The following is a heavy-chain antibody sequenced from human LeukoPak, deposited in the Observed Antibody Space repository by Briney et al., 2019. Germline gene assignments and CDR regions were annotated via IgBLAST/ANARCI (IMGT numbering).Heavy chain of an antibody. V-gene: IGHV3-13*01. Sequence: GSLRLSCAASGFTFSSYDMHWVRQATGKGLEWVSAIDTAGNTYYPGSVKGRFTISRENGKNSFYLQMNSLRAGDTAVYYCARLRSITTCSRRGLDVWGQRTTVTLSS. CDR1: GFTFSSYD. D-gene: IGHD2-2*01. J-gene: IGHJ6*02. CDR2: IDTAGNT. CDR3: ARLRSITTCSRRGLDV.